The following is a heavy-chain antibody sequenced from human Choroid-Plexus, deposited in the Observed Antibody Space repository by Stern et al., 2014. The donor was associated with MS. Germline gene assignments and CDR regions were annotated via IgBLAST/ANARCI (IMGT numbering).Heavy chain of an antibody. CDR1: GYIFTGYY. D-gene: IGHD3-3*01. CDR3: ARDQRGITIFGVVTDYYYLGMDV. CDR2: IKPNSGGT. J-gene: IGHJ6*02. V-gene: IGHV1-2*02. Sequence: QVQLVESGAEVKKPGASVKVSCKTSGYIFTGYYIHWVRQAPGQGLEWMAWIKPNSGGTKDAQKFHGRVTMSRDTSISTAYVELSSLTSDDTAVYYCARDQRGITIFGVVTDYYYLGMDVWGQGTTVTVSS.